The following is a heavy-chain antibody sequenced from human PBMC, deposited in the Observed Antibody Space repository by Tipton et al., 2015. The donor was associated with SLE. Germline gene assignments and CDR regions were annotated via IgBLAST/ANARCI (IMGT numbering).Heavy chain of an antibody. CDR1: GGSIRSYY. CDR2: IYYSGST. D-gene: IGHD3-22*01. V-gene: IGHV4-59*01. Sequence: TLSLTCTVSGGSIRSYYWSWIRQPPGKGLDWIGYIYYSGSTNYNPSLKSRVTISVDTSKNQFSLKLSAVTAADTAVYYCARGPITMIVVPYAFDIWGQGTMVTVSS. CDR3: ARGPITMIVVPYAFDI. J-gene: IGHJ3*02.